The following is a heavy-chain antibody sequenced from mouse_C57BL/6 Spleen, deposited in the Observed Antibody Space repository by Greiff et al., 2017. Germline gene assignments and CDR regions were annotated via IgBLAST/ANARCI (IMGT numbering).Heavy chain of an antibody. D-gene: IGHD1-1*01. CDR2: ISSGGSYT. CDR3: ARGAVDWYYAMDY. Sequence: EVKVVESGGDLVKPGGSLKLSCAASGFTFSSYGMSWVRQTPDKRLEWVATISSGGSYTYYPDSVKGRFTISRDNAKNTLYLQMSSLKSEDTAMYYCARGAVDWYYAMDYWGQGTSVTVSS. J-gene: IGHJ4*01. CDR1: GFTFSSYG. V-gene: IGHV5-6*01.